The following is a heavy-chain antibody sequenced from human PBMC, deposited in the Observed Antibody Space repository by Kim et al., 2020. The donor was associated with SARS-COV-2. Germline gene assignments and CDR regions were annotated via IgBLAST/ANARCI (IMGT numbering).Heavy chain of an antibody. CDR1: GFTFSSYA. CDR2: ISGSGGST. CDR3: AKDKKHYYDSSGYYGPI. Sequence: GGSLRLSCAASGFTFSSYAMSWVRQAPGKGLEWVSAISGSGGSTYYADSVKGRFTISRDNSKNTLYLQMNSLRAEDTAVYYCAKDKKHYYDSSGYYGPIWGQGTMVTVSS. J-gene: IGHJ3*02. V-gene: IGHV3-23*01. D-gene: IGHD3-22*01.